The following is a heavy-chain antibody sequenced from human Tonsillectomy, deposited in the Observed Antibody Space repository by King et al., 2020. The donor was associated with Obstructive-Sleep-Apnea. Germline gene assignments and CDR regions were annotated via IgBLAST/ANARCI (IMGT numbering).Heavy chain of an antibody. CDR2: ISSSGRT. CDR3: ARDLGDSSGWYLGGNY. J-gene: IGHJ4*02. Sequence: VQLQESGPGLVKPSETLSLTCTVSGGSMRSYYWTWIRQPPGKGLEWIGYISSSGRTNYNPSLNSRVTIAVDTSKNQFSLKLSSVTAADTAVYYCARDLGDSSGWYLGGNYWGQGILVTVSS. D-gene: IGHD6-19*01. CDR1: GGSMRSYY. V-gene: IGHV4-59*12.